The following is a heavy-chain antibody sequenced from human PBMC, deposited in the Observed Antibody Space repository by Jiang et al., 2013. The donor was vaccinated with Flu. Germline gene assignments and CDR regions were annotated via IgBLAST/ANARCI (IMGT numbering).Heavy chain of an antibody. V-gene: IGHV6-1*01. D-gene: IGHD2-2*01. CDR3: ARDRDMPSIAVGIFDH. Sequence: QTLSLTCAISGDSVSDGIAAWNWIRQSPSRGLEWLGRTYYRSQWYSDYALSVKSRTTLNADTSNNQFSLHLRSVTPEDTAVYFCARDRDMPSIAVGIFDHWGPGILVTVPS. J-gene: IGHJ4*02. CDR2: TYYRSQWYS. CDR1: GDSVSDGIAA.